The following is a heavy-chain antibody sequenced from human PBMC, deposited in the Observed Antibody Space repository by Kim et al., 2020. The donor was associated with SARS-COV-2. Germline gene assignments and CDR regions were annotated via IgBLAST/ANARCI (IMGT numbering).Heavy chain of an antibody. CDR1: GGSISSSSYY. CDR2: IYYSGST. Sequence: SETLSLTCTVSGGSISSSSYYWGWIRQPPGKGLEWIGSIYYSGSTYYNPSLKSRVTISVDTSKNQFSLKLSSVTAADTAVYYCASGSDYDIFTGPKETDAFDIWGQGKMVAVSS. CDR3: ASGSDYDIFTGPKETDAFDI. D-gene: IGHD3-9*01. J-gene: IGHJ3*02. V-gene: IGHV4-39*01.